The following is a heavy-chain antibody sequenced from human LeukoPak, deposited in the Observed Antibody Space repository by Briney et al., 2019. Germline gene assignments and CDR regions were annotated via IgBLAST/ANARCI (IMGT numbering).Heavy chain of an antibody. V-gene: IGHV1-24*01. Sequence: ASVKVSCKVSGYTLTELSMHWVRQAPGKGLEWMGGFDPEDGETIYAQEFQGRVTINRDTSASTAYMELSSLRSEDMAVYYCARGLHSYSSGAGDTFDIWGQGTMVTVSS. CDR1: GYTLTELS. J-gene: IGHJ3*02. CDR3: ARGLHSYSSGAGDTFDI. CDR2: FDPEDGET. D-gene: IGHD6-19*01.